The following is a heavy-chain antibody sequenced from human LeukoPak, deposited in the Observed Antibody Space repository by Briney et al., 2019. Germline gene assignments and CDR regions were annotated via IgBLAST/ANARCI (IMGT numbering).Heavy chain of an antibody. V-gene: IGHV3-23*01. Sequence: GGSLRLSCAASGFTFSSYAMSWVRQAPGKGLEWVSAISGSGGSTYYADSVKGRFTISRDNSKNTLYLQMNSLRAEDTAVYYCAKDGSYYDSSGYIYYFDYWDQGTLVTVSS. D-gene: IGHD3-22*01. J-gene: IGHJ4*02. CDR2: ISGSGGST. CDR3: AKDGSYYDSSGYIYYFDY. CDR1: GFTFSSYA.